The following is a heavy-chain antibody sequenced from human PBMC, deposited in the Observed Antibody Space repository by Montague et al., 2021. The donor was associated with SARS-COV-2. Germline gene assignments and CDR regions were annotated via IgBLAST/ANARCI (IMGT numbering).Heavy chain of an antibody. J-gene: IGHJ3*02. CDR1: GGSISSYY. Sequence: SETLSLTCTVSGGSISSYYWSWIRQPPGRGPQWIGYISYSGSTNYNPSLKSRVTISVDTSKNHFTLRLSSVTAADTAVYYCARGRRPVVVPGAGPAGRAFDIWGQGTMVTVSS. V-gene: IGHV4-59*01. D-gene: IGHD2-2*01. CDR2: ISYSGST. CDR3: ARGRRPVVVPGAGPAGRAFDI.